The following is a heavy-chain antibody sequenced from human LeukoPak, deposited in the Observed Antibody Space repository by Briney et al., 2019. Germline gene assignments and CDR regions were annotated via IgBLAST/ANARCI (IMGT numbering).Heavy chain of an antibody. CDR2: IWYDGSNK. CDR1: RFSFSRYG. D-gene: IGHD1-26*01. J-gene: IGHJ4*02. CDR3: ARDRIAGATRGGDFDY. Sequence: GGSLRLSCAASRFSFSRYGMHWVRQAPGKGLAWVAVIWYDGSNKYYADSVRGRFTIFRDNSNNTLYLQMDSLRAEDTAVYYCARDRIAGATRGGDFDYWGQGTLVTVSS. V-gene: IGHV3-33*01.